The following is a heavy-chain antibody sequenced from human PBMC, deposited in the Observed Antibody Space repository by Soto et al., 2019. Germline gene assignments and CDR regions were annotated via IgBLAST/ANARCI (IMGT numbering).Heavy chain of an antibody. Sequence: ASVKVSCKASGNTFNSYYMHWVRQVPGQGLEWMGIINPSAGSTSYAQKFQGRITMTRDTSTSTVYMELSSLRSEDTAVYYCARGAHYYDSSGYYSRLDYWGQ. J-gene: IGHJ4*01. V-gene: IGHV1-46*02. CDR2: INPSAGST. CDR3: ARGAHYYDSSGYYSRLDY. CDR1: GNTFNSYY. D-gene: IGHD3-22*01.